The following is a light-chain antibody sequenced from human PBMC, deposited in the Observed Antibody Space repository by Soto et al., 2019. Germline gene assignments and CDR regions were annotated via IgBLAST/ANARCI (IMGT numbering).Light chain of an antibody. CDR1: RSVSTN. J-gene: IGKJ4*01. V-gene: IGKV3-15*01. CDR3: QQYDKSLPPVT. CDR2: GAS. Sequence: DIILTQSPAIVSVSPGERATLSCRASRSVSTNLAWYQHKHGQAPRLLIYGASTRVTDIPARFSGSGSGTDLTLTINHLKSEDFGVYYCQQYDKSLPPVTFGGGTKVEI.